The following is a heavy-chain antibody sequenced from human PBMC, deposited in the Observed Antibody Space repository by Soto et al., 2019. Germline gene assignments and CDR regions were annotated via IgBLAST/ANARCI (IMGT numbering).Heavy chain of an antibody. Sequence: EVQLVESGGGLVQPGGSLRVSCAASGFTFSSYWMHWVRQAPGKGLVWVSRINSDGSSTSYAGSVKGRFTISRDNAKNTLYLQMNSLRAADTAIYYCARRGAVAGLHYWGQGTLVTVSS. V-gene: IGHV3-74*01. D-gene: IGHD6-19*01. J-gene: IGHJ4*02. CDR2: INSDGSST. CDR3: ARRGAVAGLHY. CDR1: GFTFSSYW.